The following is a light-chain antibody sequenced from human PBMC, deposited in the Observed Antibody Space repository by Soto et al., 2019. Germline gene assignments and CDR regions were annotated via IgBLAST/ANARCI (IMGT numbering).Light chain of an antibody. CDR3: SSYTSRSTPV. J-gene: IGLJ2*01. CDR2: EVS. Sequence: QSALTQPASVSGSPGQSITISCTGTSSDVGAYNYVSWYQQHPGKAPKLMISEVSNRPSGVSNRFSGSKSGNTASLTISGLQAEDEADYYCSSYTSRSTPVFGGGTKLTVL. CDR1: SSDVGAYNY. V-gene: IGLV2-14*01.